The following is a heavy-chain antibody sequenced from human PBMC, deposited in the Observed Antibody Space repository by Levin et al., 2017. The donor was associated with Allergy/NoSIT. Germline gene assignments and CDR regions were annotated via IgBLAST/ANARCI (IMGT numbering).Heavy chain of an antibody. Sequence: SCAASGFTFSSYAMNWVRQAPGKGLGCVSAISGSGGSTYYADSVKGRFTIPRDNSKNTLYLQMNSLRAEDTAVYYCANSSAHYYYYYYMDVWGKGTTVTVSS. CDR2: ISGSGGST. CDR3: ANSSAHYYYYYYMDV. V-gene: IGHV3-23*01. J-gene: IGHJ6*03. CDR1: GFTFSSYA.